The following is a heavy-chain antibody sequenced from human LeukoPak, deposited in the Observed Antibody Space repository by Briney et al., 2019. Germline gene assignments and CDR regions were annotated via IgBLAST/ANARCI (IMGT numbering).Heavy chain of an antibody. D-gene: IGHD3-22*01. V-gene: IGHV5-51*01. CDR1: GYRFTSYW. Sequence: GESLKISCKGSGYRFTSYWIGWVRQMPGKGLEWMGIIYPGDSDTRYSPSFQGQVTISADKSISTAYLQWSSLKASDTPMYYCARKRDSSGYYLDYWGQGTLVTVSS. CDR2: IYPGDSDT. J-gene: IGHJ4*02. CDR3: ARKRDSSGYYLDY.